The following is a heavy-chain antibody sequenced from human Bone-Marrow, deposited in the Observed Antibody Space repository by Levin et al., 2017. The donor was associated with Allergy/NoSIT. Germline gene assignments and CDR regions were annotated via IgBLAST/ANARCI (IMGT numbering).Heavy chain of an antibody. CDR2: IYYSGST. Sequence: SETLSLTCTVSGGSISSGDYYWSWIRQPPGKGLEWIGYIYYSGSTYYNPSLKSRVTISVDTSKNQFSLKLSSVTAADTAVYYCARGGDCSGGSCYSGIFDYWGQGTLVTVSS. CDR3: ARGGDCSGGSCYSGIFDY. D-gene: IGHD2-15*01. J-gene: IGHJ4*02. V-gene: IGHV4-30-4*01. CDR1: GGSISSGDYY.